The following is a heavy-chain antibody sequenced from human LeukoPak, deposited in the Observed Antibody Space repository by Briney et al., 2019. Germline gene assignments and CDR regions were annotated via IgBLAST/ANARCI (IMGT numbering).Heavy chain of an antibody. V-gene: IGHV3-33*01. CDR2: IWYDGSNK. J-gene: IGHJ4*02. Sequence: GGSLRLSCAASGFTFSSYGMHWVRQAAGKGLEWVAVIWYDGSNKYYADSVKGRFTISRDNSKNTLYLQMNSLRAEDTAVYYCARGGGYCSGGSCYFDYWGQGTLVTVSS. D-gene: IGHD2-15*01. CDR3: ARGGGYCSGGSCYFDY. CDR1: GFTFSSYG.